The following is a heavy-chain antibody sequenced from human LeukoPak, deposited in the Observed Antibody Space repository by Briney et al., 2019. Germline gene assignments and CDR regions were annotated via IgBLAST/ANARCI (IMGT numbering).Heavy chain of an antibody. D-gene: IGHD3-10*01. V-gene: IGHV4-39*07. CDR1: GGSIFNSIYY. CDR3: ARGREKYYNSGIYSDWFDP. CDR2: IYYGGSI. Sequence: PSETLSLTCSVSGGSIFNSIYYWGWIRQPPGKGLEWIGSIYYGGSIYNNPSLKSRVTISVDTSRNQLSLKLSSVTAADTAVYYCARGREKYYNSGIYSDWFDPWGLGTLVTVSS. J-gene: IGHJ5*02.